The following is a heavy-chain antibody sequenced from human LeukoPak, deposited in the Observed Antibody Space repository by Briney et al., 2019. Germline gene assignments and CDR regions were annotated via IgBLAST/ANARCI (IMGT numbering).Heavy chain of an antibody. CDR3: ARGGWTYSSSWFFKYFDY. CDR1: GGSISSGGYS. J-gene: IGHJ4*02. CDR2: IYHSGST. D-gene: IGHD6-13*01. Sequence: SETLSPTCAVSGGSISSGGYSWSWIRQPPGKGLEWIGYIYHSGSTYYNPSLKSRVTISVDRSKNQFSLKLSSVTAADTAVYYCARGGWTYSSSWFFKYFDYWGQGTLVTVSS. V-gene: IGHV4-30-2*01.